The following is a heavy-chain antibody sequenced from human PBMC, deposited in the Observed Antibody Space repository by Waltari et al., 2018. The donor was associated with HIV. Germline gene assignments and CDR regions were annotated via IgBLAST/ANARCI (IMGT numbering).Heavy chain of an antibody. CDR1: GFTFCNYG. J-gene: IGHJ6*02. CDR3: VKEHQYSHSWYSYYGMDV. Sequence: EVQVLESGGALVQPGGSLRLSCAASGFTFCNYGMRWVRQAPGKGLGWVSTISGSGGSTYYADSVKGRFTVSRDNSKNTLYLQMNALRAEDTAVYFCVKEHQYSHSWYSYYGMDVWGQGTTVTVSS. V-gene: IGHV3-23*01. CDR2: ISGSGGST. D-gene: IGHD6-13*01.